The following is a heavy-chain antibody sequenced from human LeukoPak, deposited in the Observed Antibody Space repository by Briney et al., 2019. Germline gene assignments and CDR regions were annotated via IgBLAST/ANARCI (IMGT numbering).Heavy chain of an antibody. CDR3: ATRFYYDSSGYYLQYFDY. J-gene: IGHJ4*02. Sequence: ASVKVSCKVSGYTLTELSMHWVRQAPGKGLEWMGGFDPEDGETIYAQKFQGRVTMTEDTSTDTAYMELSSLRSEDTAVYYCATRFYYDSSGYYLQYFDYWGQGTLVTVSS. CDR1: GYTLTELS. D-gene: IGHD3-22*01. CDR2: FDPEDGET. V-gene: IGHV1-24*01.